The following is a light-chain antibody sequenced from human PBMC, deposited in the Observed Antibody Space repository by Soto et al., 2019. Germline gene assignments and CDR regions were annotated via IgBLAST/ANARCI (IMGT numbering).Light chain of an antibody. V-gene: IGKV3-15*01. CDR1: QSVSSD. J-gene: IGKJ4*01. Sequence: EVVMTQSPDTLSVSPGERATLSCRASQSVSSDLAWYQQRLGQAPRLLIYGASTRATGISARISGSGSGTELTLTISSLQAEDVAVYYCQQYYDTPLTCGGWTKVEIK. CDR2: GAS. CDR3: QQYYDTPLT.